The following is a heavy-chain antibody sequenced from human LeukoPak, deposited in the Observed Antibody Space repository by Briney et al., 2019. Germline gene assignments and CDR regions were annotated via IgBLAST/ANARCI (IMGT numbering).Heavy chain of an antibody. Sequence: SVKVSCKASGGTFSSYAISWVRQAPGQGLEWMGGIIPIFGTANYAQKFQGRVTITTDKSTSTAYMELSSLRSEDTAVYYCATRVAAAGTYYYYYYMDVWGKGTTVTVSS. V-gene: IGHV1-69*05. CDR1: GGTFSSYA. J-gene: IGHJ6*03. D-gene: IGHD6-13*01. CDR2: IIPIFGTA. CDR3: ATRVAAAGTYYYYYYMDV.